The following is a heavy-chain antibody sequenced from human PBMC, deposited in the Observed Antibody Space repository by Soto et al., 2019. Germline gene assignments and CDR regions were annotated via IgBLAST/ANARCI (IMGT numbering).Heavy chain of an antibody. Sequence: GGSLRLSCAASGFTFGTYATSWVRQAPGRGLEWVSAISSGGTNTYYADSVKGRFTISRDNSKNTLYLQMNSLRAEDTAVYYCVFRVGRDYWGQGTLVTVSS. CDR1: GFTFGTYA. CDR2: ISSGGTNT. J-gene: IGHJ4*02. V-gene: IGHV3-23*01. CDR3: VFRVGRDY. D-gene: IGHD1-26*01.